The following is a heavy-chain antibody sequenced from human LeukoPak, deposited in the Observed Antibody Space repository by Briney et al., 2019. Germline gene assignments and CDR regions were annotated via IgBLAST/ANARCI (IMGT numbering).Heavy chain of an antibody. CDR1: GFTFSSVW. CDR2: IKTKTGSETA. Sequence: GGSLRLSCAASGFTFSSVWMSWVRQVPGKGLEWVGYIKTKTGSETADYAAPLECRFRISRNDSKNTVYLRVSSLETEDTAVYFCATVGTTGNLPDVWGQGALVTVSS. J-gene: IGHJ4*02. D-gene: IGHD1-1*01. V-gene: IGHV3-15*01. CDR3: ATVGTTGNLPDV.